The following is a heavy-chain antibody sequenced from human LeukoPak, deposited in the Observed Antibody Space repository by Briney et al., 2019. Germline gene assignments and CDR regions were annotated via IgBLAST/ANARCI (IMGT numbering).Heavy chain of an antibody. D-gene: IGHD3-10*01. CDR3: ARAPLLWFGELFTRHSYFDY. CDR2: INANTGNP. CDR1: GYTFTSYS. J-gene: IGHJ4*02. Sequence: ASVKVSCKASGYTFTSYSINWVRQAPGQGLEWMGWINANTGNPTYAQGFTGRFVFSLDTSVSTAYLQISSLKAEDTAVYYCARAPLLWFGELFTRHSYFDYWGQGTLVTVSS. V-gene: IGHV7-4-1*02.